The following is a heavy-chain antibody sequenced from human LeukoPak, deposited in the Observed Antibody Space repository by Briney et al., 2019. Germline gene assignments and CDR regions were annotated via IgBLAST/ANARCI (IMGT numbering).Heavy chain of an antibody. CDR3: ARLHDYYYYGMDV. J-gene: IGHJ6*02. V-gene: IGHV4-39*01. CDR2: IYYSGST. CDR1: GGSISSSSYY. Sequence: ETLSLTCTVSGGSISSSSYYWGWIRQPPGKGLEWIGSIYYSGSTYYNPSLKSRVTISVDTSKNQFSLKLSSVTAADTAVYYCARLHDYYYYGMDVWGQGTTVTVSS.